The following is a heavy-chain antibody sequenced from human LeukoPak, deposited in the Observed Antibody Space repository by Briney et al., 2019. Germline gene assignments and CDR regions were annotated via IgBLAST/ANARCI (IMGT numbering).Heavy chain of an antibody. D-gene: IGHD6-13*01. J-gene: IGHJ5*02. V-gene: IGHV1-3*01. CDR1: GYTFTSYA. Sequence: ASVKVSCKASGYTFTSYAMHWVRQAPGQRLEWMGWINAGNGNTKYSQKFQGRVTITRDTSASTAYMELSSPRSEDTAVYYCARGCYGESSSSWYWFDPWGQGTLVTVSS. CDR2: INAGNGNT. CDR3: ARGCYGESSSSWYWFDP.